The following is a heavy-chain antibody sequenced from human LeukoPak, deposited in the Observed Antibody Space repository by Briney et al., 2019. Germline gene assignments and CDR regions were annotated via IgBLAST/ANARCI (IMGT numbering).Heavy chain of an antibody. CDR2: ISYDGSNK. CDR3: PRDRYSSSGYGYYYCGMDV. V-gene: IGHV3-30-3*01. Sequence: PGRSLRLSRAASGFTFSSYAMHWVRQAPGKGLEWVAVISYDGSNKYYADSVKGRFTISRDNSKNTLYLQMNSLRAENTAVYYCPRDRYSSSGYGYYYCGMDVWGQGTTVTVSS. J-gene: IGHJ6*02. D-gene: IGHD6-13*01. CDR1: GFTFSSYA.